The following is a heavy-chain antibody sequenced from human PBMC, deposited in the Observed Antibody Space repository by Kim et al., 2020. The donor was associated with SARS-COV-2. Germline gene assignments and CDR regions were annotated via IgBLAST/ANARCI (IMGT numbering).Heavy chain of an antibody. Sequence: VGSLRLSCAASGFTFSSYAMHWVRQAPGKGLEWVAVISYDGSNKYYADSVKGRFTISRDNSKNTLYLQMNSLRAEDTAVYYCARVGSIAAGNYFDYWGQGTLVTVSS. CDR1: GFTFSSYA. CDR2: ISYDGSNK. CDR3: ARVGSIAAGNYFDY. D-gene: IGHD6-13*01. V-gene: IGHV3-30*04. J-gene: IGHJ4*02.